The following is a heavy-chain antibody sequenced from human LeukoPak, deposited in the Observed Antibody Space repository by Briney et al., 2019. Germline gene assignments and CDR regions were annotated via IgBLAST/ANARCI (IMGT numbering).Heavy chain of an antibody. D-gene: IGHD5-24*01. J-gene: IGHJ4*02. CDR3: ANLGPPGRDHYLES. V-gene: IGHV4-34*01. CDR2: INHSGST. Sequence: PSETLSLTCAVYGGSFSGYYWSWIRKPPGKGLEWIGEINHSGSTNYNPSLKSRVTIAVDTSKNQFSLKLSSVTAADTAVYYCANLGPPGRDHYLESWGQGTLVTVSS. CDR1: GGSFSGYY.